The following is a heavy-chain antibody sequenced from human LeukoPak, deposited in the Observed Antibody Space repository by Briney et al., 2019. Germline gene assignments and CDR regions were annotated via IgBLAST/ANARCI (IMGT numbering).Heavy chain of an antibody. Sequence: GASVKVSCKASGYTFTSYAMHWVRQAPGQRFEWMGWINAGNGNTKYSQKFQGRVTITRDTSASTAYMELSSLRSEDTAMYYCARVVVGATPLVQHWGQGTLVTVSS. J-gene: IGHJ1*01. CDR1: GYTFTSYA. D-gene: IGHD1-26*01. CDR3: ARVVVGATPLVQH. V-gene: IGHV1-3*01. CDR2: INAGNGNT.